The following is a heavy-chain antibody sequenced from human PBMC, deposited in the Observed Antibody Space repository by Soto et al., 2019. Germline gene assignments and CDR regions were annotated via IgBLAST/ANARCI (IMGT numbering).Heavy chain of an antibody. V-gene: IGHV5-51*01. CDR2: IYPGDSDT. CDR1: GYSFTSYW. J-gene: IGHJ6*02. D-gene: IGHD3-3*01. CDR3: ARLIGVVNNYYYYYGMDV. Sequence: GESLKISCKGSGYSFTSYWIGWVRQMPGKGLEWMGIIYPGDSDTRYSPSFQGQVTISADKSISTAYLQWSSLKASDTAMYYCARLIGVVNNYYYYYGMDVWGQGTTVTVSS.